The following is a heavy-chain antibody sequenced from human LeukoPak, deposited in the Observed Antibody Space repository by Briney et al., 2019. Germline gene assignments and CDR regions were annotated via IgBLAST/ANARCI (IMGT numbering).Heavy chain of an antibody. Sequence: GGSLRLSCAASGFTFDDYAMHWVRRAPGKGLEWVSGISWNSGSIGYADSVKGRFTISRDNAKSSLYLQMNSLRAEDTAVYYCARDRSSGYDDAFDIWGQGTMVTVSS. J-gene: IGHJ3*02. D-gene: IGHD5-12*01. V-gene: IGHV3-9*01. CDR1: GFTFDDYA. CDR3: ARDRSSGYDDAFDI. CDR2: ISWNSGSI.